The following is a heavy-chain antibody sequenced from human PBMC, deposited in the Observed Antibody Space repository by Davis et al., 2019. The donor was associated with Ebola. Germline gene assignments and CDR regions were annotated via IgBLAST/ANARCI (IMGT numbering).Heavy chain of an antibody. CDR2: VDHSGRT. Sequence: SETLSLTCAVYGGTFIDYYWSWIRQPPGKGLEWIGEVDHSGRTNYNPSFRSRVIVSEDASKNQVSLKLSSVTAADTAVYYCARHSSSWDPFDYWGQGTLVTVSS. V-gene: IGHV4-34*01. J-gene: IGHJ4*02. CDR1: GGTFIDYY. D-gene: IGHD6-13*01. CDR3: ARHSSSWDPFDY.